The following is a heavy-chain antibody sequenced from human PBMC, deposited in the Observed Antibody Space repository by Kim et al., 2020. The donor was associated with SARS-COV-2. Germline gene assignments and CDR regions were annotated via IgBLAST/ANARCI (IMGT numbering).Heavy chain of an antibody. V-gene: IGHV1-2*02. CDR1: GYTFTGYY. D-gene: IGHD1-26*01. CDR2: INPNSGGT. Sequence: ASVKVSCKASGYTFTGYYMHWVRQAPGQGLEWMGWINPNSGGTNYAQKFQGRVTMTRDTSISTAYMELSRLRSDDTAVYYCAAWQWEPRQDAFDIWGQGTMVTVSS. CDR3: AAWQWEPRQDAFDI. J-gene: IGHJ3*02.